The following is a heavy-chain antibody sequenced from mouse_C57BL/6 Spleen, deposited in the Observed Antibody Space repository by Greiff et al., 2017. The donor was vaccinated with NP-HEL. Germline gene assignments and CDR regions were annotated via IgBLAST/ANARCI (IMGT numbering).Heavy chain of an antibody. Sequence: EVQLKESGPGLVKPSQSLSLTCSVTGYSITSGYYWNWIRQFPGNKLEWMGYISYDGSNNYNPSLKNRISITRDTSKNQFFLKLNSVTTEDTATYYCARGNYDYDGWFAYWGQGTLVTVSA. CDR2: ISYDGSN. CDR1: GYSITSGYY. V-gene: IGHV3-6*01. D-gene: IGHD2-4*01. J-gene: IGHJ3*01. CDR3: ARGNYDYDGWFAY.